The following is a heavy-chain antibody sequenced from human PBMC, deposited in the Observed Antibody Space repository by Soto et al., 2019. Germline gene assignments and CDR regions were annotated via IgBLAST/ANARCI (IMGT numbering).Heavy chain of an antibody. CDR2: INHSGST. J-gene: IGHJ3*02. D-gene: IGHD5-12*01. Sequence: PSETLSLTCAVYGGSFSGYYCSWIRQPPGKGPEWIGEINHSGSTNYNPSLKSRVTISVDTSKTQFSLKLNSVTAADTAVYYCARADDYSDAFDICGQGTMVTVSS. CDR3: ARADDYSDAFDI. V-gene: IGHV4-34*01. CDR1: GGSFSGYY.